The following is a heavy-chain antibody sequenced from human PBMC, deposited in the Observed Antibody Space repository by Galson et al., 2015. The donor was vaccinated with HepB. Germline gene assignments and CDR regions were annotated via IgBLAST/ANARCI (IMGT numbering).Heavy chain of an antibody. D-gene: IGHD3-10*01. CDR3: AKDRVVRGIMGGWGY. CDR1: GFTFAAYA. J-gene: IGHJ4*02. Sequence: SLRLSCAASGFTFAAYAMSWVRQAPGKGLNWVSTISGGGDSTYYADSVKGRFTISRDKNTLYLQMNSLRAEDKAVYYCAKDRVVRGIMGGWGYWGQGTLVTVSS. CDR2: ISGGGDST. V-gene: IGHV3-23*01.